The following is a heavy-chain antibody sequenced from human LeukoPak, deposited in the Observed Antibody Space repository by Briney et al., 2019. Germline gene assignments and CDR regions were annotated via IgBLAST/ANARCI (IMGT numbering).Heavy chain of an antibody. CDR2: IYTSGST. CDR3: ARQYYYDSSGYWGDNWFDP. V-gene: IGHV4-4*07. J-gene: IGHJ5*02. Sequence: SETLSLTCTVSGGSISSYYWSWIRQPAGTGLEWIGRIYTSGSTNYNPSLKSRVTMSVDTSKNQFSLKLSSVTAADTAVYYCARQYYYDSSGYWGDNWFDPWGQGTLVTVSS. CDR1: GGSISSYY. D-gene: IGHD3-22*01.